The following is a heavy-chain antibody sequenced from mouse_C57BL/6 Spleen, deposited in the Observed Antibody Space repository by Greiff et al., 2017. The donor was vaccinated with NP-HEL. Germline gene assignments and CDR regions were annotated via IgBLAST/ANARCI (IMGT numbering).Heavy chain of an antibody. D-gene: IGHD2-1*01. CDR2: IYPRSGNT. V-gene: IGHV1-81*01. Sequence: LVESGAELARPGASVKLSCKASGYTFTSYGISWVKQRTGQGLEWIGEIYPRSGNTYYNEKFKGKATLTADKSSSTAYMELRSLTSEDSAVYFCARSGSTMALYYFDYWGQGTTLTVSS. CDR1: GYTFTSYG. CDR3: ARSGSTMALYYFDY. J-gene: IGHJ2*01.